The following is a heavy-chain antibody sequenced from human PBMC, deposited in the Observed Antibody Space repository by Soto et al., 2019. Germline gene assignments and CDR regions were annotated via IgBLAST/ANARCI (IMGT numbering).Heavy chain of an antibody. Sequence: GASLKISCKGSGYSFTSYWIGWVRQMPGKGLEWMGIIYPGDSDTRYSPSFQGQVTISADKSISTAYLQWSSLKASDTAMYYCARHGRIAAAGPEYWGQGTLVTVSS. V-gene: IGHV5-51*01. CDR2: IYPGDSDT. D-gene: IGHD6-13*01. CDR3: ARHGRIAAAGPEY. J-gene: IGHJ4*02. CDR1: GYSFTSYW.